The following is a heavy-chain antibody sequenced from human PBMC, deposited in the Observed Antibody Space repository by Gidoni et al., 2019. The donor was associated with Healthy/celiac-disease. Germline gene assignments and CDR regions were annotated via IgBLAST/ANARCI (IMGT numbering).Heavy chain of an antibody. J-gene: IGHJ6*02. CDR3: ARSPSTYYCSGGSCYYYYYGMDV. CDR1: AFSLSTSGMC. Sequence: QVTLRESGPALVKPTQTLTLTCTFSAFSLSTSGMCVRWIRQPPGKALEWLALIDWDDDKYYSTSLKTRLTISKDTSKNQVVLTMTNMDPVDTATYYCARSPSTYYCSGGSCYYYYYGMDVWGQGTTVTVSS. V-gene: IGHV2-70*01. CDR2: IDWDDDK. D-gene: IGHD2-15*01.